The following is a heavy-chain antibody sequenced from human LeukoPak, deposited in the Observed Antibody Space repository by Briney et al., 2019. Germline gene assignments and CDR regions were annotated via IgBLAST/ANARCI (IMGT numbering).Heavy chain of an antibody. J-gene: IGHJ6*03. D-gene: IGHD3-10*01. CDR1: GGSISSGSYY. V-gene: IGHV4-61*02. Sequence: SETLSLTCTVSGGSISSGSYYWSWIRQPAGKGLEWIGRIYTSGSTYYNPSLKSRVTISVDTSENQFSLKLSSVTAADTAVYYCARAVGSGSYYFYYYYYYMDVWGKGTTVTVSS. CDR3: ARAVGSGSYYFYYYYYYMDV. CDR2: IYTSGST.